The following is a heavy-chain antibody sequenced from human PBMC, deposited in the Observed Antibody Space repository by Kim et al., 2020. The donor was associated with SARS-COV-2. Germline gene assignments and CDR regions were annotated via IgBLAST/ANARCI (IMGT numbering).Heavy chain of an antibody. D-gene: IGHD1-1*01. Sequence: SETLSLTCSVSGGSISSSSYYWGWIRQPPGXGLEWIXSMDYSGSTYCNPSLKXRVTTXAXTSKNQFSLKLSSVXAXXXAXXXWSRLXTTGDTGRGIXDY. CDR1: GGSISSSSYY. V-gene: IGHV4-39*01. CDR2: MDYSGST. J-gene: IGHJ4*01. CDR3: SRLXTTGDTGRGIXDY.